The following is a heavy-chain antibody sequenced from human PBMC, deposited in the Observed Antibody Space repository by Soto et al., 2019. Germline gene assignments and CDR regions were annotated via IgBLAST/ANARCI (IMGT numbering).Heavy chain of an antibody. V-gene: IGHV3-21*01. CDR2: ISAITNYK. Sequence: GGSLRLSCAGSGLTLSSYGMSWVRQAPGKGLEWVSSISAITNYKYSADSLKGRFTISRDNAKNSLYLQMDSLRAEDTAVYYCAGGSRDTSVYYDFEYWGQGTLVTVSS. D-gene: IGHD3-22*01. CDR1: GLTLSSYG. CDR3: AGGSRDTSVYYDFEY. J-gene: IGHJ4*02.